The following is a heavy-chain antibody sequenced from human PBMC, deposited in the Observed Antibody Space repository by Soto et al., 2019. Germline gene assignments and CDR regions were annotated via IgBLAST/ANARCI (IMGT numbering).Heavy chain of an antibody. J-gene: IGHJ4*02. CDR1: GFTFSNYW. Sequence: EVQLVESGGGLVQPGGSLRLSFEASGFTFSNYWMHWVRQAPGKGLVWVSRINGDGTGTNYADSVKGQFTISRDNAKNTLYLQMNSLRAEDTAVYYCGRGASGSYRLDYWGQGTLVTVSS. CDR2: INGDGTGT. D-gene: IGHD3-10*01. V-gene: IGHV3-74*01. CDR3: GRGASGSYRLDY.